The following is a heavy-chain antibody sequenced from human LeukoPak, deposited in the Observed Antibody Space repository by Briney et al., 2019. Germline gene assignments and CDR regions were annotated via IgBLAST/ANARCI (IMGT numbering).Heavy chain of an antibody. CDR3: ARGGVAYCGGDCYWFDY. Sequence: GGSLRLSCAASGFTFSSYGMHWVRQAPGKGLEWVAVIWYDGSNKYYADSVKGRFTISRDNSKNTLYLQMNSLRAEDTAVYYCARGGVAYCGGDCYWFDYWGQGTLVTVSS. V-gene: IGHV3-33*01. CDR1: GFTFSSYG. J-gene: IGHJ4*02. CDR2: IWYDGSNK. D-gene: IGHD2-21*02.